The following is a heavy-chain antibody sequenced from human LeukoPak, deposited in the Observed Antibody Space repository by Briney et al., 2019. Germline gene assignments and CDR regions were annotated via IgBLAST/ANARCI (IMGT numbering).Heavy chain of an antibody. CDR3: ARGRDSSGHRGVD. CDR1: GFTFSTYN. J-gene: IGHJ4*02. D-gene: IGHD3-22*01. CDR2: ITSSSTYI. V-gene: IGHV3-21*01. Sequence: GGSLRLSCAASGFTFSTYNMNWVRQAPGKGLEWVSSITSSSTYIYYADSVKGRFTISRDNAKNSLYLQMNSLRAEDTAVYYCARGRDSSGHRGVDWGQGTLVTVSS.